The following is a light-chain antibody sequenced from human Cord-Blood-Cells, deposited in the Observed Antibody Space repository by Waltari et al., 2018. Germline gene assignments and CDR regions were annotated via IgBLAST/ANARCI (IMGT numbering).Light chain of an antibody. Sequence: QSALTQPASVSGSPGQSITISCTGTSSDVGGYNYVSWYQQHPGKAPKLMIYDVSKRPSGVSNRFSGSKSGNTASLTISGLQAEDDADYYCSSYTSSRVFETGTKVTVL. J-gene: IGLJ1*01. CDR1: SSDVGGYNY. V-gene: IGLV2-14*01. CDR3: SSYTSSRV. CDR2: DVS.